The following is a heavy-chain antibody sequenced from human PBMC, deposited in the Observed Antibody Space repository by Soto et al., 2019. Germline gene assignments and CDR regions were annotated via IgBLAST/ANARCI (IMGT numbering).Heavy chain of an antibody. D-gene: IGHD6-19*01. CDR2: IYYSGST. CDR1: GGSISSSSYY. V-gene: IGHV4-39*01. CDR3: AGLRAPSSDSSGWYVFDY. Sequence: SETLSLTCTVSGGSISSSSYYWGWIRQPPGKGLEWIGSIYYSGSTYYNPSLKSRVTISVDTSKNQFSLKLSSVTAADTAVYYCAGLRAPSSDSSGWYVFDYWGQGTLVTVSS. J-gene: IGHJ4*02.